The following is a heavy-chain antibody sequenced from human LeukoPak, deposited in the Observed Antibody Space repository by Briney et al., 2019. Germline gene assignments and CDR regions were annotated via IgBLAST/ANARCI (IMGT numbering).Heavy chain of an antibody. CDR3: ARGMDYGDSWYFDY. CDR1: GYTFTSYA. D-gene: IGHD4-17*01. V-gene: IGHV7-4-1*02. Sequence: ASVKVSCKASGYTFTSYAMNWVRQAPGQGLEWMGWINTNTGNPTYAQGFTGRFVFSLDTSVSTAYLQISSLRAEDTAVYYCARGMDYGDSWYFDYWGQGTLVTVSS. J-gene: IGHJ4*02. CDR2: INTNTGNP.